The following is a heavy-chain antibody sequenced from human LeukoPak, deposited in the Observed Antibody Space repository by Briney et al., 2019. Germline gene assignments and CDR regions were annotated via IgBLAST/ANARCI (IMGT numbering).Heavy chain of an antibody. CDR3: ARDNSVGDNAWWFDP. D-gene: IGHD1-26*01. CDR2: INPTGGST. V-gene: IGHV1-46*01. CDR1: GYTFTSYY. J-gene: IGHJ5*02. Sequence: ASVKVSCKASGYTFTSYYMHWVQQAPGQGLEWMGLINPTGGSTGHAQKFQGRVTMTRDMSTSTDYMELSSLRSEDTAIYYCARDNSVGDNAWWFDPWGQGTLVTVSS.